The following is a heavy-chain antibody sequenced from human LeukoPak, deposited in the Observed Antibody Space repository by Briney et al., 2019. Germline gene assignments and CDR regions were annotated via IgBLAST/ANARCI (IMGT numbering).Heavy chain of an antibody. V-gene: IGHV3-33*06. D-gene: IGHD2-8*01. J-gene: IGHJ3*02. CDR3: AKAPYCTNGVCYAFDI. Sequence: GGSLRLSCAASGFTFSSYGMHWVRQAPGKGLEWVAVIWYDGSNKYYADSVKGRFTISRDNSKNTLYLQMNSLRAEDAAVYYCAKAPYCTNGVCYAFDIWGQGTMVTVSS. CDR2: IWYDGSNK. CDR1: GFTFSSYG.